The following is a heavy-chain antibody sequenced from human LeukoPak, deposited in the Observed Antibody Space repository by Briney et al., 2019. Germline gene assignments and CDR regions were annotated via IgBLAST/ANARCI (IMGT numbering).Heavy chain of an antibody. CDR3: ARRYNWNYVDY. V-gene: IGHV3-66*04. CDR1: GFTVSSNY. CDR2: IYSDGST. Sequence: PGGSLRLSCAASGFTVSSNYTSWVRQAPGKGLEWVSVIYSDGSTYYADSVKGRFTISRDNSKNTLYLQMNSLRAEDTAVYYCARRYNWNYVDYWGQGTLVTVSS. J-gene: IGHJ4*02. D-gene: IGHD1-20*01.